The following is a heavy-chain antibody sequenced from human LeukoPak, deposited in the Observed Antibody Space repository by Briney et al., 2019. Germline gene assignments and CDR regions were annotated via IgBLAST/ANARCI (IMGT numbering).Heavy chain of an antibody. CDR1: GYTFNNYG. J-gene: IGHJ5*02. CDR3: AKDWHILSGRNCFDP. D-gene: IGHD3-9*01. Sequence: GASAKVSCKASGYTFNNYGISWVRQAPGQGLEWMGWVTSYNGDTNYAQKFQGRVTMTTDTSTSTAYMELRSLTSDDTAMYYCAKDWHILSGRNCFDPWGQGTLVTVSS. CDR2: VTSYNGDT. V-gene: IGHV1-18*01.